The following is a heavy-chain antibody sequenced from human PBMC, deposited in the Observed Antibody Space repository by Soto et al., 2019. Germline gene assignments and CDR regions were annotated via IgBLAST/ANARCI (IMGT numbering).Heavy chain of an antibody. CDR1: GFPFSSYA. CDR3: ARDLFAYYYDSSGYPGPFDY. D-gene: IGHD3-22*01. J-gene: IGHJ4*02. Sequence: GGSLRLSCAASGFPFSSYAMHWVRQAPGKGLEWVAVISYDGSNKYYADSVKGRFTISRDNSKNTLYLQMNSLRAEDTAVYYCARDLFAYYYDSSGYPGPFDYWGQGTLVTVSS. V-gene: IGHV3-30-3*01. CDR2: ISYDGSNK.